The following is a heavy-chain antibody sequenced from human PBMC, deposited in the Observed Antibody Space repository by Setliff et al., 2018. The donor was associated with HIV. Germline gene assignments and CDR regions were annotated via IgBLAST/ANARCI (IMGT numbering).Heavy chain of an antibody. V-gene: IGHV1-18*01. CDR1: GYTFTSYG. CDR3: AREICITIFWGPEAGSCYFDY. J-gene: IGHJ4*02. Sequence: GASVKVSCKASGYTFTSYGISWVRQAPGQGLEWMGWISAYNGNTNYAQKLQGRVTMTTDTSTSTAYMELRSLRSDDTAVYYCAREICITIFWGPEAGSCYFDYWGQGTLVTVPQ. CDR2: ISAYNGNT. D-gene: IGHD3-9*01.